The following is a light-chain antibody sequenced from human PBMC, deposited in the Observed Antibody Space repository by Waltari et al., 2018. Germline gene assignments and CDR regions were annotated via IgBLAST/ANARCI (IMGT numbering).Light chain of an antibody. CDR1: QSVYNNY. J-gene: IGKJ1*01. V-gene: IGKV3-20*01. Sequence: EIVLTPSPGTLPLSPGERATLSCGASQSVYNNYLAWYQQKPGQAPGLLIYGPSVRDTGIPDRFSGSGSGTDFTLTISRLEAENFAVYYCQQYATTPWTFGQGTKVDIK. CDR3: QQYATTPWT. CDR2: GPS.